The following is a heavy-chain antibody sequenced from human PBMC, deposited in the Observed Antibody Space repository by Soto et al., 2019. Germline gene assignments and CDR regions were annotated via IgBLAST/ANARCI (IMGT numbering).Heavy chain of an antibody. Sequence: PGESLNISCPASGYSFTAYWITWVRQMPGKGLEWMATIDPSVSYVDYSPSYRGHVTFPDYTSITTVYLQWNSLKASSSAMYFGTRRASSSFYHFNFWCQGALVTAPQ. D-gene: IGHD2-2*01. CDR2: IDPSVSYV. CDR1: GYSFTAYW. V-gene: IGHV5-10-1*01. CDR3: TRRASSSFYHFNF. J-gene: IGHJ4*02.